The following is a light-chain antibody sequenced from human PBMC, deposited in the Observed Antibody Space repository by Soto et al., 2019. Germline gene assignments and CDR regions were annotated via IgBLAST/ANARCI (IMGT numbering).Light chain of an antibody. CDR2: GNS. CDR3: QSYDSSLSGYV. V-gene: IGLV1-40*01. J-gene: IGLJ1*01. CDR1: SSNIGAGYD. Sequence: QSVLTPPPSVSGAPGQRVTISCTASSSNIGAGYDVHWYQQLPGTAPKLLIYGNSNRPSGVPDRFSGSKSGTSASLAITGLQAEDEADYYCQSYDSSLSGYVFGTGTKVTVL.